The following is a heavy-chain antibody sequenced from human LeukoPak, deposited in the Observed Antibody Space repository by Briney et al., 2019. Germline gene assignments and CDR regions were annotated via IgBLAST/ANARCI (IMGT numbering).Heavy chain of an antibody. CDR3: ARLSSHYGDYKVDP. Sequence: GASVKVSCKASGYTFTDYGISWVRQAPGQGLEWMGWISTYNGDTNFAQKFEGRVTMTTDTSTNTAYMELSSLRSEDTAVYYCARLSSHYGDYKVDPWGQGTLVTVSS. V-gene: IGHV1-18*01. J-gene: IGHJ5*02. D-gene: IGHD4-17*01. CDR1: GYTFTDYG. CDR2: ISTYNGDT.